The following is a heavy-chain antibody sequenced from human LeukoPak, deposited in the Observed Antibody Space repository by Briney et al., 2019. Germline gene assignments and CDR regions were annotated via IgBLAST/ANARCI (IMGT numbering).Heavy chain of an antibody. J-gene: IGHJ4*02. CDR3: ARDRVYGSGIRT. Sequence: GGSLRLSCAASGFNASDDYMTWVRQAPGKGLEWVSVIYTSGRSDYVDSVKGRFNISRDNTKNTVYLQMNSLTVEDAAVYYCARDRVYGSGIRTWGQGTLATVSS. V-gene: IGHV3-66*01. D-gene: IGHD3-10*01. CDR2: IYTSGRS. CDR1: GFNASDDY.